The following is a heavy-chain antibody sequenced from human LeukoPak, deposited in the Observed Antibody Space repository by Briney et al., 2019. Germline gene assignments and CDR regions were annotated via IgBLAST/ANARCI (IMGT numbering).Heavy chain of an antibody. CDR1: GGSISSGGYS. D-gene: IGHD3-10*01. V-gene: IGHV4-30-2*01. CDR3: ARGSDYYGSGSSLNWFDP. Sequence: SETLSLTCAVSGGSISSGGYSWSWIRQPPGKGLEWIGYIYHSGSTYYNPSLKSRVTISVDRSKNQFSLKLSSVTAADTAVYYCARGSDYYGSGSSLNWFDPWGQGTLVTVSS. CDR2: IYHSGST. J-gene: IGHJ5*02.